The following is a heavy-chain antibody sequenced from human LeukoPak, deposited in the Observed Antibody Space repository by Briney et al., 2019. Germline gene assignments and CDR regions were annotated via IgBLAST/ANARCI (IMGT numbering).Heavy chain of an antibody. CDR2: ISYDGSNK. CDR3: ARGGERYCTSTSCLQYFQH. V-gene: IGHV3-30*04. J-gene: IGHJ1*01. D-gene: IGHD2-2*01. CDR1: GFTFNSYA. Sequence: RSGGSLRLSCAASGFTFNSYAMHWVRQAPGKGLEWVAVISYDGSNKNYADSVKGRFTISRDNSKNTLYLQMNSLRAEDTAVYYCARGGERYCTSTSCLQYFQHWGQGTLVTVSS.